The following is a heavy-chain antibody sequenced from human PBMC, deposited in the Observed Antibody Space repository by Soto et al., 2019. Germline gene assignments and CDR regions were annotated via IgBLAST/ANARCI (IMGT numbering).Heavy chain of an antibody. D-gene: IGHD5-12*01. CDR1: GFTVSSNY. CDR3: ARLWDGYLYYFDY. CDR2: IYSGGST. Sequence: GGSLRLSCAASGFTVSSNYMSWVRQAPGKGLEWVSVIYSGGSTYYADSVKGRFTISRDNSKNTLYLQMNSLRAEDTAVYYCARLWDGYLYYFDYWGQGTLVTVSS. V-gene: IGHV3-53*01. J-gene: IGHJ4*02.